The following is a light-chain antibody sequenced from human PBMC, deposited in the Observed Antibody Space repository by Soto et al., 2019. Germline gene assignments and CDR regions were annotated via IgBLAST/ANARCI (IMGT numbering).Light chain of an antibody. CDR2: AAS. CDR1: QDIGNH. V-gene: IGKV1-17*03. Sequence: DIQMTQSGSTLSASLVDRVTISCRASQDIGNHLAWFQQKPGKVPQRLIYAASSLQTGVPSRFSGSGSGTDFTLTSNSLQPEDFATYYCLQHDSFPPTFGQGTRLEI. CDR3: LQHDSFPPT. J-gene: IGKJ5*01.